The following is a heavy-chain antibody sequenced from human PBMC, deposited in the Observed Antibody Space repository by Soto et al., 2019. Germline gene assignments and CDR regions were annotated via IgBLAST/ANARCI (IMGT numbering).Heavy chain of an antibody. D-gene: IGHD3-3*02. V-gene: IGHV4-39*01. J-gene: IGHJ4*02. Sequence: LSLTCTVSGSSINSSGYYWGWIRQPPGKGLEWIGSMFYGVSTYYNPSLKSRVTVSVDTSKNQFSLNLRSVTAADTAVYYCARLPSRHLVDYWGQGTLVTVSS. CDR2: MFYGVST. CDR1: GSSINSSGYY. CDR3: ARLPSRHLVDY.